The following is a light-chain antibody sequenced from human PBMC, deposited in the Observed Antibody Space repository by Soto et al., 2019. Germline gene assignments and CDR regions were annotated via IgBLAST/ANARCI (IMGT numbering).Light chain of an antibody. J-gene: IGKJ1*01. CDR1: QSFTSTS. V-gene: IGKV3-20*01. Sequence: EIVLTQSPGTLSLSPGERATLSCRASQSFTSTSLAWYQQKPGQAPRLLISGASRRAAGIPDRFSGSGSGTDFTLTISRLESEDIAVYYCQQYDSSPRTFGQGTSVEIK. CDR3: QQYDSSPRT. CDR2: GAS.